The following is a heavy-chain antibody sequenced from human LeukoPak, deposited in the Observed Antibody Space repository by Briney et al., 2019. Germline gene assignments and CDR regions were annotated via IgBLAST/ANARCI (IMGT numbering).Heavy chain of an antibody. Sequence: GTSVKVSCKASGFTFSSSAVEWVRQARGQRLEWIGWIVVGSGKTNYAQKFQERVTITRDTSISTAYMELSRLRSDDTAVYYCAREYYDSSGYYSYYFDYWGQGTLVTVSS. D-gene: IGHD3-22*01. J-gene: IGHJ4*02. CDR3: AREYYDSSGYYSYYFDY. V-gene: IGHV1-58*01. CDR2: IVVGSGKT. CDR1: GFTFSSSA.